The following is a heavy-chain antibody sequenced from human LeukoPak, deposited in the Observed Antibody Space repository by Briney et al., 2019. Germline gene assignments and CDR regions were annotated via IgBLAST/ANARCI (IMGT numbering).Heavy chain of an antibody. CDR3: ARNYFQGVPGVY. J-gene: IGHJ4*02. CDR1: GFSFSDYS. V-gene: IGHV3-11*03. CDR2: ISSGGSYT. Sequence: GGSLRLSCAASGFSFSDYSMSWIRQAPGKGLEWVSYISSGGSYTNFADSVKGRFTISRDNAKNSLYLQMNSLRADDTAVYYCARNYFQGVPGVYWGQGTLVTVSS. D-gene: IGHD3-10*01.